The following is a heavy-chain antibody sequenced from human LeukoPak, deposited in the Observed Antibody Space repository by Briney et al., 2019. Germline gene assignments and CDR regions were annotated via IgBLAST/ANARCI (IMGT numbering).Heavy chain of an antibody. Sequence: PSETLSLTCAVSGGSISSSNWWSWVRQPPGKGLEWIGEIYHSGSTNYNPSLKSRVTISVDTSKNQFSLKLSSVTAADTAVYYCARVVGYCSSTSCPDYWGQGTLVTVSS. D-gene: IGHD2-2*01. J-gene: IGHJ4*02. CDR2: IYHSGST. CDR3: ARVVGYCSSTSCPDY. V-gene: IGHV4-4*02. CDR1: GGSISSSNW.